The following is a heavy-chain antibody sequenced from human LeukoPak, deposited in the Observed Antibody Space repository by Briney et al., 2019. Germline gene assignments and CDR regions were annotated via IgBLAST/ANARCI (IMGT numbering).Heavy chain of an antibody. V-gene: IGHV1-2*02. Sequence: GASVKVSCKASGYTFTGYYMHWVRQAPGQGLEWMGWINPNSGGTNYAQKFQGRVTMTRDTSISTAYMELSRLRSDDTAVYYCARQDKTNYGTTSYWGQGTLVTVSS. J-gene: IGHJ4*02. CDR1: GYTFTGYY. CDR2: INPNSGGT. D-gene: IGHD4-17*01. CDR3: ARQDKTNYGTTSY.